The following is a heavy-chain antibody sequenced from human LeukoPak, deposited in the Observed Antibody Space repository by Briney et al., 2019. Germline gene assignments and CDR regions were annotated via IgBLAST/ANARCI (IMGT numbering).Heavy chain of an antibody. Sequence: PGGSLRLSCTASGFTFGDYAMSWFRRAPGKGLEWVGFIRSKAYGGTTEYAASVKGRFTISRDDSKSIAYLQMNSLKTEDTAVYYCTRDQLRAYIDYWGQGTLVTVSS. CDR1: GFTFGDYA. V-gene: IGHV3-49*03. CDR3: TRDQLRAYIDY. J-gene: IGHJ4*02. D-gene: IGHD3-16*01. CDR2: IRSKAYGGTT.